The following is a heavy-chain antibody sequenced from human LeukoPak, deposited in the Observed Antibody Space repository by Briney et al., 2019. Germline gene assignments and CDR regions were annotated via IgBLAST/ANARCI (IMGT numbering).Heavy chain of an antibody. CDR3: AGDSGATSCFDY. CDR2: INSDGSST. CDR1: GFTFSSYW. V-gene: IGHV3-74*01. D-gene: IGHD1-26*01. Sequence: GGSLRLSCAASGFTFSSYWMHWVRQAPGKGLVWVSRINSDGSSTSYADSVKGRFTISRDNAKNTLYLQMNSLRAEDTAVYYCAGDSGATSCFDYWGQGTLVTVSS. J-gene: IGHJ4*02.